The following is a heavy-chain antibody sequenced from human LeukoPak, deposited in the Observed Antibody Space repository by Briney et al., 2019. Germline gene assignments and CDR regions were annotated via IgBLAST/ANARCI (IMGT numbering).Heavy chain of an antibody. CDR2: IKQDGSEK. CDR1: GFTFSSYW. Sequence: PGGSLRLSCAASGFTFSSYWTSWVRQAPGKGLEWVANIKQDGSEKYYVDSVKGRFTISRDNAKNSLYLQMNSLRAEDTAVYYCARGKITMIVGPFDYWGQGTLVTVSS. J-gene: IGHJ4*02. V-gene: IGHV3-7*01. D-gene: IGHD3-22*01. CDR3: ARGKITMIVGPFDY.